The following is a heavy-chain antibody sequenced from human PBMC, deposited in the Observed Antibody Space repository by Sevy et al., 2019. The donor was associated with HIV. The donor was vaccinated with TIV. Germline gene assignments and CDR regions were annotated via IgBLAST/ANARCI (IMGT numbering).Heavy chain of an antibody. J-gene: IGHJ4*02. V-gene: IGHV4-61*01. CDR2: IYYSGST. CDR1: GGSVSSGSYY. CDR3: ARALTMMFPNGYYFDY. Sequence: SETLSLTCSVSGGSVSSGSYYWSWIRQPPGKGLEWIGYIYYSGSTNYNPSLKSRVTISVDTSKNQFSLKLSSVTAADTAVYYCARALTMMFPNGYYFDYWGQGTLVTVSS. D-gene: IGHD2-8*01.